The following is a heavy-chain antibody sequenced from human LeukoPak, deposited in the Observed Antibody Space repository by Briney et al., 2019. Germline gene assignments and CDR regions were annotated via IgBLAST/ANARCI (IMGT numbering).Heavy chain of an antibody. Sequence: PGGSLRLSCAASGFTFSSYAMSWVRHAPGKGLERVSAISGRGGSTYYADSVKGRFTISRDNSKNTLYLQMNSLRAEDTAVYYCAKDILRGGSTAWFDYWGQGTLVTVSS. D-gene: IGHD2-2*01. J-gene: IGHJ4*02. CDR2: ISGRGGST. V-gene: IGHV3-23*01. CDR3: AKDILRGGSTAWFDY. CDR1: GFTFSSYA.